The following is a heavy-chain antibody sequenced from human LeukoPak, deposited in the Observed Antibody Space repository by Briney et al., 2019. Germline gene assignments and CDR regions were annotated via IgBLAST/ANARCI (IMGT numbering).Heavy chain of an antibody. J-gene: IGHJ4*02. D-gene: IGHD4-17*01. Sequence: SQTLSLTCAIPGDSVSSNSAAWNWIWQSPSRGLEWLGRTYYRSKWYNDYAVSVKSRITINPDTPKNQFSLQLNSVTPEDTAVYYCARDGEDYGEDYFDYWGQGTLVTVSS. CDR3: ARDGEDYGEDYFDY. CDR2: TYYRSKWYN. V-gene: IGHV6-1*01. CDR1: GDSVSSNSAA.